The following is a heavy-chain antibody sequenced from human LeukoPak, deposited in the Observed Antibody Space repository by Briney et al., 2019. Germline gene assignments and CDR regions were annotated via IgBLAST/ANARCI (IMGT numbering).Heavy chain of an antibody. Sequence: AGGSLRLSCKASGFIFNNYWMHWVRQAPGKGLEWVAVISYDGSNKYYADSVKGRFTISRDNSKNTLYLQMNSLRAEDTAVYYCAKGGTMVRGAAFDYWGQGTLVTVSS. D-gene: IGHD3-10*01. J-gene: IGHJ4*02. CDR3: AKGGTMVRGAAFDY. V-gene: IGHV3-30*18. CDR1: GFIFNNYW. CDR2: ISYDGSNK.